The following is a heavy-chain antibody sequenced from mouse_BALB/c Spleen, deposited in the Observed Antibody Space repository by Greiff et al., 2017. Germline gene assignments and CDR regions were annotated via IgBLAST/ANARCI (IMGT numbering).Heavy chain of an antibody. CDR1: GYTFTSYT. D-gene: IGHD2-4*01. CDR2: INPSSGYT. V-gene: IGHV1-4*01. CDR3: ARGNYDYYYYAMDY. Sequence: VQLQQSGAELARPGASVKMSCKASGYTFTSYTMHWVKQRPGQGLEWIGYINPSSGYTNYNQKFKDKATLTADKSSSTAYMQLSSLTSEDSAVYFCARGNYDYYYYAMDYWGQGTSVTVSS. J-gene: IGHJ4*01.